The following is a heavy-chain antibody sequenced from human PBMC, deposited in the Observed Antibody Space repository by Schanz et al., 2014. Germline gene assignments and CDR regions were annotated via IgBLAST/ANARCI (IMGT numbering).Heavy chain of an antibody. CDR2: ITGSGSKT. V-gene: IGHV3-23*01. J-gene: IGHJ4*02. Sequence: EVQLLESGGTVVQPGGSLRVSCAASGFVFRTFAMYWVRQAPGKGLEWVSAITGSGSKTYYADSVKGRFSISRDNSQNTLYLQMDSLRPEDTAVYFCAKDTGYCHGGACYCFEYWGLGILVTVSS. CDR1: GFVFRTFA. CDR3: AKDTGYCHGGACYCFEY. D-gene: IGHD2-8*02.